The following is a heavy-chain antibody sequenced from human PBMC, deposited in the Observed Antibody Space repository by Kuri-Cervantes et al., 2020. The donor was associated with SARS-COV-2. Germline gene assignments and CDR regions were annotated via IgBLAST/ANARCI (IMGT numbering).Heavy chain of an antibody. CDR3: ARAFLRGGSDY. CDR1: GFTFSSYA. D-gene: IGHD1-26*01. CDR2: ISGSGGST. V-gene: IGHV3-23*01. Sequence: GESLKISCAASGFTFSSYAMSWVRQAPGKGLEWVSAISGSGGSTYYADSVKGRFTISRDNAKNTLYLQMNSLRAEDTAVYYCARAFLRGGSDYWGQGTLVTVSS. J-gene: IGHJ4*02.